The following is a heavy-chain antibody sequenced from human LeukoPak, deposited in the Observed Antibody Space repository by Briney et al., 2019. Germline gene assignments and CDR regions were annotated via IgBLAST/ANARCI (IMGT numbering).Heavy chain of an antibody. V-gene: IGHV3-43*02. J-gene: IGHJ4*02. CDR1: GFTFDAYA. Sequence: GGSLRLSCAASGFTFDAYAMHWVRQAPGKGLEWVSLISGDGGSTYYADSVEGRFTISRDNSKNSLYLQMNSLRTEDTALYYCAKDISHSSPPAFDYWVQGTLVTVCS. D-gene: IGHD6-13*01. CDR3: AKDISHSSPPAFDY. CDR2: ISGDGGST.